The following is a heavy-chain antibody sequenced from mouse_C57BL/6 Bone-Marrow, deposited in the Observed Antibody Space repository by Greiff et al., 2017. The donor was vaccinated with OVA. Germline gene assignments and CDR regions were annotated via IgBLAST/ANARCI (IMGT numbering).Heavy chain of an antibody. CDR3: ARSFHYGSSYDAMDY. CDR1: GYTFTSYW. Sequence: QVQLQQPGTELVKPGASVKLSCKASGYTFTSYWMHWVKQRPGQGLEWIGNINPSNGGTNYNEKFKSKATLTVDKSSSTAYMQLSSLTSEDSAVYDCARSFHYGSSYDAMDYWGQGTSVTVSS. CDR2: INPSNGGT. J-gene: IGHJ4*01. V-gene: IGHV1-53*01. D-gene: IGHD1-1*01.